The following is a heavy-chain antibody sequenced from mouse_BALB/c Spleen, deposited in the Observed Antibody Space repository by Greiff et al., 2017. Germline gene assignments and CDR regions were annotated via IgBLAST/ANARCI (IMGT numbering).Heavy chain of an antibody. D-gene: IGHD1-2*01. V-gene: IGHV1-7*01. CDR3: ARSGRLPYFDY. J-gene: IGHJ2*01. Sequence: QVQLKQSGAELAKPGASVKMSCKASGYTFTSYWMHWVKQRPGQGLEWIGYINPSTGYTEYNQKFKDKATLTADKSSSTAYMQLSSLTSEDSAVYYCARSGRLPYFDYWGQGTTLTVSS. CDR1: GYTFTSYW. CDR2: INPSTGYT.